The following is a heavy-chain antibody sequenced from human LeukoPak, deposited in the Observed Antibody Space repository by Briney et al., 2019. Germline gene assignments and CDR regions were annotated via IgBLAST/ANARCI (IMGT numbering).Heavy chain of an antibody. D-gene: IGHD7-27*01. Sequence: EGSLRLSCAASGFTFSSYRMTWVRQAPGKGLEWVSSISSSSSYIYYADSVKGRFTISRDNAKNSLYLQMNSLRAEDTAVYYCARVLGSVDWYFDLWGRGTLVTVSS. CDR2: ISSSSSYI. J-gene: IGHJ2*01. CDR3: ARVLGSVDWYFDL. CDR1: GFTFSSYR. V-gene: IGHV3-21*01.